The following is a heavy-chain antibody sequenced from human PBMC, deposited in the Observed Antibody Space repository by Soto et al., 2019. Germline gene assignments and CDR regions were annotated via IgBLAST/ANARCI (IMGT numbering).Heavy chain of an antibody. Sequence: QVQLVQSGTEVKKPGASVKVSCKASGYTFLDFYIHWVRQAPGQGLEWMGFINPSGGGTTYAQQFQGRPTMTRDTSTSTMYMELISLRSEDTAIYYCARDKPFSAGYWGQGTLVT. CDR3: ARDKPFSAGY. CDR1: GYTFLDFY. CDR2: INPSGGGT. V-gene: IGHV1-46*01. J-gene: IGHJ4*02. D-gene: IGHD3-3*02.